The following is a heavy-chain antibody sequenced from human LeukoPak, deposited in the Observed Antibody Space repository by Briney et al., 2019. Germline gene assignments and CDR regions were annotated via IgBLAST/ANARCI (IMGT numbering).Heavy chain of an antibody. Sequence: AVKVSCKASGGTFSSYAISWLRQGTAQGLEWMGRIIPIFGIANYAQKFQGRVTITADKSTSTAYMELSSLRSEDTAVYYCARVPMDSSGYWSYYYGMDVWGQGTTVTVSS. D-gene: IGHD3-22*01. CDR3: ARVPMDSSGYWSYYYGMDV. CDR1: GGTFSSYA. V-gene: IGHV1-69*04. J-gene: IGHJ6*02. CDR2: IIPIFGIA.